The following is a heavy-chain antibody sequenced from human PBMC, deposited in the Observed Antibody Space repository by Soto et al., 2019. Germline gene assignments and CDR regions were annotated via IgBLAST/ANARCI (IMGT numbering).Heavy chain of an antibody. Sequence: GGSLRLSCAASGFTFSDYAMSWVRQAPGKGLEWVSAIDGSSATTNYADSVKGRFTISRDNAKNSLFLQMNSLRAEDTAVYYCATVGYCSSTSCQTRYYFSGMDVGCPGTTDTVSS. CDR1: GFTFSDYA. D-gene: IGHD2-2*03. CDR3: ATVGYCSSTSCQTRYYFSGMDV. V-gene: IGHV3-23*01. J-gene: IGHJ6*02. CDR2: IDGSSATT.